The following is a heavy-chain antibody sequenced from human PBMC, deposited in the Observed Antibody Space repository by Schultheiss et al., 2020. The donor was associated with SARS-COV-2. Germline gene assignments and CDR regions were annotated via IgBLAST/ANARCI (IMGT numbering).Heavy chain of an antibody. Sequence: GGSLRLSCAASGFTVSSNYMSWVRQAPGKGLEWVGFIRSKAYGGTTEYAASVKGRFTISRDDSKSIAYLQMNSLKTEDTAVYYCTRAHYDILTGYYLRGVYYMDVWGKGTTVTVSS. D-gene: IGHD3-9*01. CDR3: TRAHYDILTGYYLRGVYYMDV. CDR2: IRSKAYGGTT. CDR1: GFTVSSNY. J-gene: IGHJ6*03. V-gene: IGHV3-49*04.